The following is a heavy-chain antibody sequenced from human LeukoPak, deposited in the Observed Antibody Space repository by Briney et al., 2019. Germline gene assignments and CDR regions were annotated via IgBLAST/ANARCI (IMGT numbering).Heavy chain of an antibody. Sequence: GSLRLSCAASGFTFSSYSMNWVRQAPGEGLEWVSYISSSSSTIYYADSVKGRFTISRDNAKNSLYLQMNSLRAEDTAVYYCARVRNYYDSSGYTSAFDIWGQGTMVTVSS. CDR1: GFTFSSYS. V-gene: IGHV3-48*04. CDR2: ISSSSSTI. CDR3: ARVRNYYDSSGYTSAFDI. D-gene: IGHD3-22*01. J-gene: IGHJ3*02.